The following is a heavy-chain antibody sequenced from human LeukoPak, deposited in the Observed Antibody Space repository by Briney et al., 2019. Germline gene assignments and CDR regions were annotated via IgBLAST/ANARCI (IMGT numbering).Heavy chain of an antibody. D-gene: IGHD5-18*01. CDR2: IYYSGST. CDR1: GGSISSYY. J-gene: IGHJ4*02. Sequence: SETLSLTCTVSGGSISSYYWSWIRQPPGKGLERIGYIYYSGSTNYNPSLKSRVTISVDTSKNQFSLKLSSVTAADTAVYYCASLQLWGPFDYWGQGTLVTVPS. CDR3: ASLQLWGPFDY. V-gene: IGHV4-59*01.